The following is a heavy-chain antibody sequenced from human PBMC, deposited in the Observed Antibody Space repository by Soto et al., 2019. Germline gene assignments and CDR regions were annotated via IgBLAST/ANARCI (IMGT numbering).Heavy chain of an antibody. CDR2: IYHSGSM. V-gene: IGHV4-30-2*01. Sequence: SETLSHTCAVSGGSISSGGYSWSWIRQPPGKGLEWIGYIYHSGSMYYNPSLKSRVTISVDRSKNQFSLKLSSVTAADTAVYYCARVPYYWGQGTLVTVS. CDR3: ARVPYY. CDR1: GGSISSGGYS. J-gene: IGHJ4*02.